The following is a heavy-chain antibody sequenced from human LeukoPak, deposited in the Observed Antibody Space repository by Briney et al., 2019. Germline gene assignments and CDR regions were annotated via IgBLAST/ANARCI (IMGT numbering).Heavy chain of an antibody. CDR1: GGSISSSNW. CDR2: IYHSGST. D-gene: IGHD6-19*01. J-gene: IGHJ4*02. Sequence: SETLSLTCAVSGGSISSSNWWSWVRQPPGKGLEWIGEIYHSGSTNYNPSLKSRVTISVDTSKNQFSLKLSSVTAADTAVYYCARDPSGWYDYWGQGTLVTVSS. CDR3: ARDPSGWYDY. V-gene: IGHV4-4*02.